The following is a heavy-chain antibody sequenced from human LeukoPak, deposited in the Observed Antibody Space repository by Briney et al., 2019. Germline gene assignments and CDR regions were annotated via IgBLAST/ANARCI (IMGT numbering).Heavy chain of an antibody. Sequence: GGSLRLSCVASGFSISSYALAWVRQTPGKGLEWVSAVTGGGDGTHYIDSVKGRFTISRDNSKNTIYLQMNSLRAEDTAIYFCGSDPNGDYVVALGHWGRGTLVTVSS. CDR2: VTGGGDGT. J-gene: IGHJ4*01. D-gene: IGHD2-8*01. V-gene: IGHV3-23*01. CDR1: GFSISSYA. CDR3: GSDPNGDYVVALGH.